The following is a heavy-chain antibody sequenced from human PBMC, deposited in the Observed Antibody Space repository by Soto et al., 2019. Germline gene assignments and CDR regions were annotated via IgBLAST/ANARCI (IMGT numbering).Heavy chain of an antibody. J-gene: IGHJ5*02. V-gene: IGHV4-30-4*01. Sequence: PSETLSLTCTVADGSSSSGDYYWSWIRQPPGKGLEWIGYIYYSGSTYYNPSLKSRVTISVDTSKNQFSLKLSSVTAADTAVYYCARDDAKNWFDPWGQGTLVTVSS. CDR1: DGSSSSGDYY. CDR3: ARDDAKNWFDP. CDR2: IYYSGST. D-gene: IGHD2-2*01.